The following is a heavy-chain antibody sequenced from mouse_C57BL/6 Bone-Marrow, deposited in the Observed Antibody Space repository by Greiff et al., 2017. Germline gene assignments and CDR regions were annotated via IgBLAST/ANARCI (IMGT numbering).Heavy chain of an antibody. V-gene: IGHV5-9*01. D-gene: IGHD2-5*01. J-gene: IGHJ2*01. CDR3: ARLSNPDFDY. CDR1: GFTFSSYT. CDR2: ISGGGGNT. Sequence: DVKLVESGGGLVKPGGSLKLSCAASGFTFSSYTMSWVRQTPEKRLEWVATISGGGGNTYYPDSVKGRFTISRDNAKNTLYLQMSSLRSEDTALYYCARLSNPDFDYWGQGTTLTVSS.